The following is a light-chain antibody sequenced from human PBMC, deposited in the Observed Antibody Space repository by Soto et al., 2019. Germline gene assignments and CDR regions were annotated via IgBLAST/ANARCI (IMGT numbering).Light chain of an antibody. CDR3: QQYNNWPPPCT. Sequence: EIVMTQSPATLSVSPGERATLSCSASQSVSSNLAWYQQKPGQAPRLLIYGASTRATGIPARFSGSGSGTAFTLTISSLQSEDFAVYYCQQYNNWPPPCTFGQGTKLEIK. J-gene: IGKJ2*02. CDR2: GAS. V-gene: IGKV3-15*01. CDR1: QSVSSN.